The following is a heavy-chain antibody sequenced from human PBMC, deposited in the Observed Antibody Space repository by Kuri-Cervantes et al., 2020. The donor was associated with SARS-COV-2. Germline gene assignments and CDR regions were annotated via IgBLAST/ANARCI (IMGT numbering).Heavy chain of an antibody. Sequence: SVKVSCKASGYTFTSYDINWVRQATGQGLEWMGGIIPIFGTANYAQKFQGRVTITTDESTSTAYMELSSLRSEDTAVYYCARGIPRYSGSYRPRYFDYWGQGTLVTVSS. J-gene: IGHJ4*02. D-gene: IGHD1-26*01. V-gene: IGHV1-69*05. CDR1: GYTFTSYD. CDR2: IIPIFGTA. CDR3: ARGIPRYSGSYRPRYFDY.